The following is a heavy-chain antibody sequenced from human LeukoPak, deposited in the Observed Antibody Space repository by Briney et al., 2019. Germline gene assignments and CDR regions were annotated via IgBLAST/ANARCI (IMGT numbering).Heavy chain of an antibody. Sequence: NPSETLSLTCTVSGGSISSGGYYWSWIRQHPGKGLEWIGYIYYSGSTYYNPSLKSRVTISVDTSKNQFSLKLSSVTAADTAVYYCARMGGYSSSIIPTWGQGTLVTVSS. J-gene: IGHJ5*02. CDR3: ARMGGYSSSIIPT. CDR2: IYYSGST. V-gene: IGHV4-31*03. CDR1: GGSISSGGYY. D-gene: IGHD6-13*01.